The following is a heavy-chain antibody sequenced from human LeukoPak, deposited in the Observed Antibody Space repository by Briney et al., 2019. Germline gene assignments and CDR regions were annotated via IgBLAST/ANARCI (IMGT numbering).Heavy chain of an antibody. CDR2: IKQDGSEK. CDR3: ARDRGECTNGVCYYHDFDY. CDR1: GFTFSSYA. V-gene: IGHV3-7*01. D-gene: IGHD2-8*01. Sequence: GGSLRLSCAASGFTFSSYAMHLVRRAPGKGLEWVANIKQDGSEKYYVDSVKGRFTISRDNAKNSLSLHMNSLRAEDTAVYYCARDRGECTNGVCYYHDFDYWGQGTLVTVSS. J-gene: IGHJ4*02.